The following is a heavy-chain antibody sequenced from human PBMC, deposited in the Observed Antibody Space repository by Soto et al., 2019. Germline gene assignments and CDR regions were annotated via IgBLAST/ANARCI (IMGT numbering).Heavy chain of an antibody. CDR2: IYHSGST. J-gene: IGHJ6*02. CDR1: GGSISSGGYS. Sequence: QLQLQESGSGLVKPSQTLSLTCAVSGGSISSGGYSWSWIRQPPGKGLEWIGYIYHSGSTYYNPSLKSRVTISVDRSKNQFSLKLSFVTAADTAVYYCARRRGFPYYYGMDVWGQGTTVTVSS. CDR3: ARRRGFPYYYGMDV. V-gene: IGHV4-30-2*01. D-gene: IGHD5-12*01.